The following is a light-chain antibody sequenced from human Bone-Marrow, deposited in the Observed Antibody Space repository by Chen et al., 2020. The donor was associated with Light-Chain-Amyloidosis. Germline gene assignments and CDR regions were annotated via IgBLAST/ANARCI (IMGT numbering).Light chain of an antibody. V-gene: IGLV3-25*03. CDR2: RDT. CDR1: DLPTKY. J-gene: IGLJ2*01. Sequence: SSELTQHPSVSGSPGQTARITCSGDDLPTKYAYLYQQKPGQAPVLVIHRDTERPSGISERFSGSSSGTTATLTSSGVQAEDEADYHCQSADSSGTYEVIFGGGTKLTVL. CDR3: QSADSSGTYEVI.